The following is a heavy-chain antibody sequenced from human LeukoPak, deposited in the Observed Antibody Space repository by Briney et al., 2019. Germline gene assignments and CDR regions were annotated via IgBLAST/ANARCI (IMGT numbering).Heavy chain of an antibody. CDR1: GGSISSYY. Sequence: PSETLSLTCTVSGGSISSYYWSWIRQPPGKGLEWIGYIYYSGSTNYNPSLKSRVTISVDTSKNQFSLKLSSVTAADTAVYYCARAAASRYFQHWGQGTLVTVSS. CDR2: IYYSGST. CDR3: ARAAASRYFQH. J-gene: IGHJ1*01. D-gene: IGHD6-13*01. V-gene: IGHV4-59*12.